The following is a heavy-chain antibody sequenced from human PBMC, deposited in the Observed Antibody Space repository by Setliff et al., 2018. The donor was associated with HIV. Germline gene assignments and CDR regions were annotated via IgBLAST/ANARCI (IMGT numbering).Heavy chain of an antibody. V-gene: IGHV3-7*01. CDR3: ARDATRGGDMDV. CDR1: GFSFSSYW. J-gene: IGHJ6*03. Sequence: GGSLRLSCAGSGFSFSSYWMHWVRQAPGKGLEWVANIKEDGSEKYYVDSVRGRFTISRDNAKNSLYLQMNSLRAEDTAVYYCARDATRGGDMDVWAKGTTVTVSS. CDR2: IKEDGSEK. D-gene: IGHD2-15*01.